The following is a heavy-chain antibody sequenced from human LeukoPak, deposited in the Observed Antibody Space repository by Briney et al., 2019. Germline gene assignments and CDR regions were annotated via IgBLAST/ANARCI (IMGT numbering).Heavy chain of an antibody. V-gene: IGHV1-18*01. D-gene: IGHD5-12*01. J-gene: IGHJ4*02. CDR1: GYIFTSYG. CDR2: ISAHNGHT. Sequence: GASVKVSCKTSGYIFTSYGISWVRQAPGQGLEWMGWISAHNGHTNYAQNLQGRVTMTTDTSTRTAYMELRSLRSDDTAVYYCARLGPQWLRLNSLDYWGQGTLVTVSS. CDR3: ARLGPQWLRLNSLDY.